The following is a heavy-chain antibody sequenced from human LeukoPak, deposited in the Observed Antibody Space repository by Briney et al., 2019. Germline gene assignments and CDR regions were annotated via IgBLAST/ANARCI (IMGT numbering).Heavy chain of an antibody. CDR3: ARINGAGYGIDY. V-gene: IGHV3-33*01. J-gene: IGHJ4*02. CDR2: IWYDGSNK. Sequence: GGSLRLSCAASGFTFSRDGMHWVRQAPGKGLEWVAVIWYDGSNKYYADSVKGRFTISRDDSKNTLYLQMNSLRADDTAVYYCARINGAGYGIDYWGQGTLVIVSS. D-gene: IGHD5-18*01. CDR1: GFTFSRDG.